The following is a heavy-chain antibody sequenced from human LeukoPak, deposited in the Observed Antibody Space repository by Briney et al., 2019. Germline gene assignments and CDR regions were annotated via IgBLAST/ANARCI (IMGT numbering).Heavy chain of an antibody. V-gene: IGHV3-23*01. Sequence: GGSLRLSCVASGFTFSSYAMDWVRQTPGKGLERVSTISRSGGNTYYADSVKGRFTISRDHSKTTLFLQMNSLRAEDTAVYYCAKDLHDYGNYVGWFDSWGQGTLVTVSS. CDR3: AKDLHDYGNYVGWFDS. D-gene: IGHD4-11*01. CDR2: ISRSGGNT. CDR1: GFTFSSYA. J-gene: IGHJ5*01.